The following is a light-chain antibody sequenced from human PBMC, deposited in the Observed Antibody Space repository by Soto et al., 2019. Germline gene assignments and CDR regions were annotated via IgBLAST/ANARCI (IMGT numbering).Light chain of an antibody. CDR3: SSYAGSDNFVL. V-gene: IGLV2-8*01. CDR1: SGDIGSYNF. J-gene: IGLJ2*01. CDR2: EVI. Sequence: QSALTQPASVSGSPGQSITISCTGTSGDIGSYNFVSWYQHLPGKAPKLMIYEVIQRPSGVPDRFSGSKSGNTASLTVSGLQAEDEADYYCSSYAGSDNFVLFGGGTKLTVL.